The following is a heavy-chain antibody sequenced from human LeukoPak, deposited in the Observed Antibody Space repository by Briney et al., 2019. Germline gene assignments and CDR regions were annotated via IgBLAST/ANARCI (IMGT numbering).Heavy chain of an antibody. CDR1: GFTFSMYA. CDR3: AKDSVGVAGPDY. V-gene: IGHV3-23*01. Sequence: PGGSLRPSCAASGFTFSMYAMSWVRQAPGKGVEWVSVISVDGGGTYYADSVKGRFTISRDNSKSTLYLQMNSLRAEDTAVYYCAKDSVGVAGPDYWGQGSLVTVSS. D-gene: IGHD6-19*01. CDR2: ISVDGGGT. J-gene: IGHJ4*02.